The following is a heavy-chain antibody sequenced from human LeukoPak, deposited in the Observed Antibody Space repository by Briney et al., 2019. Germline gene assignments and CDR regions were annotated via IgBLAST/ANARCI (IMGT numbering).Heavy chain of an antibody. Sequence: GGSLRLFCAASGFIFSPYWMSWVRQARGKGLEWVANIKKDGSEKYYMDSVKGRFTISRDNAENSLYLQMNSLRAEDTAVYYCVREGVHCSGRSCLKAYWDQGTQVTVSS. CDR3: VREGVHCSGRSCLKAY. V-gene: IGHV3-7*03. CDR1: GFIFSPYW. D-gene: IGHD2-15*01. J-gene: IGHJ4*02. CDR2: IKKDGSEK.